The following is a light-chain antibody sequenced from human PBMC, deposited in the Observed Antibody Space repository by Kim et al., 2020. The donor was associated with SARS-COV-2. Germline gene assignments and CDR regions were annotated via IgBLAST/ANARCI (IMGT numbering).Light chain of an antibody. CDR3: QQYNTYSGT. V-gene: IGKV1-5*03. CDR1: QSIGTW. Sequence: DIQMTQSPSTLSASVGDRVTITCRASQSIGTWLAWFQQRPGKAPKRLIYQASTLESGVPSRFSGSGSGTEFTLTISSLQPDDFATYFCQQYNTYSGTFGQGTKVDIK. CDR2: QAS. J-gene: IGKJ1*01.